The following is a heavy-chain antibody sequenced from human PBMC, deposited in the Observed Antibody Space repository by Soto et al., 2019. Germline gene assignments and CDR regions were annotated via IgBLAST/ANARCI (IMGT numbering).Heavy chain of an antibody. J-gene: IGHJ6*02. CDR3: ARDASMVQAGCCYAYYFYCMDV. CDR2: ISYNGGKI. V-gene: IGHV3-30*03. Sequence: QVQVVESGGGVVQTGRSLRLSCAASGFTFSTCGMHWVRQAPGQGLAWVAFISYNGGKIYYADDVKGRFTISGDISRNTVFLQMSILRAEDTAVYYCARDASMVQAGCCYAYYFYCMDVWGLGTSVSVSS. CDR1: GFTFSTCG. D-gene: IGHD3-10*01.